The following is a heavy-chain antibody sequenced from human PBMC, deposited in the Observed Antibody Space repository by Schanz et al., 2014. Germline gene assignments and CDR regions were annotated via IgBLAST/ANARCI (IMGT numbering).Heavy chain of an antibody. Sequence: VQLVESGGGVVQPGGSLRLSCAASGFTFSDSWMHWVRQAPGKGLVWVSRTSNDGSFTTFADSVKGRFTISRDNSENTLYLQMISLRAEDTAVYYCAKLDGYAYGSMGQEYFDYWGQGTLVAVSS. D-gene: IGHD5-18*01. V-gene: IGHV3-74*02. CDR1: GFTFSDSW. J-gene: IGHJ4*02. CDR2: TSNDGSFT. CDR3: AKLDGYAYGSMGQEYFDY.